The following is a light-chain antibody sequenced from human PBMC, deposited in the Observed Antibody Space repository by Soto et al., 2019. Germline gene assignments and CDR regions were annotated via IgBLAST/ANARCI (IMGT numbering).Light chain of an antibody. V-gene: IGKV1-33*01. Sequence: DIQMTQSPSSLSASVGDRVTITCQASQDISDFLNWYQQKPGKAPKLLIYDASNLEAGVPSRFSGSGSGTDFTFTISSLQPEDIGTYFCQQYDNLPLTFGGGTRVEI. CDR1: QDISDF. J-gene: IGKJ4*01. CDR3: QQYDNLPLT. CDR2: DAS.